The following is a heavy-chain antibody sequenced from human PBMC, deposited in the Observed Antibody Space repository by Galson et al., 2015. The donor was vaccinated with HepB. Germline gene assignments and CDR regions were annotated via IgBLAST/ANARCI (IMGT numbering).Heavy chain of an antibody. J-gene: IGHJ3*02. CDR1: GFTFSKYW. CDR3: ARAGSYYDDSGMLRYAFDI. D-gene: IGHD3-22*01. CDR2: INSDGSTT. V-gene: IGHV3-74*01. Sequence: SLRLSCAASGFTFSKYWMHWVRQAPGKGLVWVSRINSDGSTTTYADSVKGRFTISRDNAKNTLYLQMNSLRAEDTAVYYCARAGSYYDDSGMLRYAFDIWGQGTMVTVSS.